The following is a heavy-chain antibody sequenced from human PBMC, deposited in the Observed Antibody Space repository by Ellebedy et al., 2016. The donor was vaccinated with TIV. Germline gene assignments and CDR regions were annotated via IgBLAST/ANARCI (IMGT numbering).Heavy chain of an antibody. CDR2: ISPSSGDA. V-gene: IGHV1-18*01. CDR3: AKVVGGVIRACDI. J-gene: IGHJ3*02. CDR1: GYTFSNFG. D-gene: IGHD1-26*01. Sequence: ASVKVSCKTSGYTFSNFGITWVRQAPGPGLEWLGWISPSSGDADYAREFQGRVTMTTDTSTNTAYMELRSLRSDDTAMYYCAKVVGGVIRACDIWGQGTMVTVSS.